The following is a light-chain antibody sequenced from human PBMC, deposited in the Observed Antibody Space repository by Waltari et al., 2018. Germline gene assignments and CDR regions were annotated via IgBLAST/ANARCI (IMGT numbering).Light chain of an antibody. Sequence: QSVLTQPPSVSAAPGQKVTISCSGTGSNIGNNFVSWYQQLPGTAPKLLIYDNNKRPSGIPDRFSGSKSGTSATLCITGLQTGDEADYYCGTWDTDLSVVFGGGTKLTVL. J-gene: IGLJ2*01. V-gene: IGLV1-51*01. CDR1: GSNIGNNF. CDR2: DNN. CDR3: GTWDTDLSVV.